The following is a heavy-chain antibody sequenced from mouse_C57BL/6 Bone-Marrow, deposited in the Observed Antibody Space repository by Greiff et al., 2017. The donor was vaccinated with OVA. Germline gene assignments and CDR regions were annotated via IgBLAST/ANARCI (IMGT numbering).Heavy chain of an antibody. Sequence: VQLQQPGAELVKPGASVKVSCKASGYTFTSYWMHWVKQRPGQGLEWIGRIHPSDSDTNYNQKFKGKATLTVDKSSSTAYMQLSSLTSEDSAVYYCAMEYDYDWFAYWGQGTLVTVSA. V-gene: IGHV1-74*01. CDR2: IHPSDSDT. J-gene: IGHJ3*01. CDR3: AMEYDYDWFAY. D-gene: IGHD2-4*01. CDR1: GYTFTSYW.